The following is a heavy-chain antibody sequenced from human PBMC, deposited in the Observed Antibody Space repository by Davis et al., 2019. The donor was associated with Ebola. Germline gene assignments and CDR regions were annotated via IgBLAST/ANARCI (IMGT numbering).Heavy chain of an antibody. Sequence: MPSETLSLTCTVSGGSISSTSYYWGWIRQPPGKGLEWIGSIYYSGITYCKPSLKSRVTISVDTSKNQFSLKLSSVTAADTAVYYCARIRTAATGYDASHIWGQGTMVTVSS. CDR1: GGSISSTSYY. D-gene: IGHD2-2*01. CDR3: ARIRTAATGYDASHI. V-gene: IGHV4-39*07. CDR2: IYYSGIT. J-gene: IGHJ3*02.